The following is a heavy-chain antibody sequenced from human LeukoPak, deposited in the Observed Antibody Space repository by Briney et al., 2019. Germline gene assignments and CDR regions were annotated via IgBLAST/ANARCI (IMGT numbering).Heavy chain of an antibody. CDR3: TTERSYYDILTGYYRYYYGMDV. D-gene: IGHD3-9*01. J-gene: IGHJ6*04. CDR1: GFTFSNAW. V-gene: IGHV3-15*01. Sequence: GGSLRLSCAASGFTFSNAWMSWVRQAPGKGLEWVGRIKSKTDGGTTDYAAPVKGRFTISRDDSKNTLYLQMSSLKTEDTAVYYCTTERSYYDILTGYYRYYYGMDVWGKGTTVTVSS. CDR2: IKSKTDGGTT.